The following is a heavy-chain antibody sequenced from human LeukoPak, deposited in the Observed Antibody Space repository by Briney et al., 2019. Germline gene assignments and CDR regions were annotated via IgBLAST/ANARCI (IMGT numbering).Heavy chain of an antibody. CDR1: GYTFTSYG. V-gene: IGHV1-18*01. D-gene: IGHD6-13*01. CDR3: ARRTAAAGPSYYYYGMDV. CDR2: ISAYNGNK. J-gene: IGHJ6*02. Sequence: ASVKVSCKDSGYTFTSYGISWVRQAPGQGLEWMGWISAYNGNKNYAQKLRGRVTMTTDTSTSTAYMELRSLRSDDTAVYYCARRTAAAGPSYYYYGMDVWGQGTTVTVSS.